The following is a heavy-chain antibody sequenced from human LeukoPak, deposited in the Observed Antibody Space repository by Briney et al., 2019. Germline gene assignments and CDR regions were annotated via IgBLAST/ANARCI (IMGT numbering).Heavy chain of an antibody. D-gene: IGHD2-15*01. V-gene: IGHV3-23*01. CDR1: GFNFDDFT. CDR2: FSGSGGNT. CDR3: AKSGLNRFDY. J-gene: IGHJ4*02. Sequence: GGSLRLSCVASGFNFDDFTMHWLRQTPGKALEWVSAFSGSGGNTYYADSVKGRFTISRDNSKNTLYLQMNSLRAEDTAVYYCAKSGLNRFDYWGQGTLVTVSS.